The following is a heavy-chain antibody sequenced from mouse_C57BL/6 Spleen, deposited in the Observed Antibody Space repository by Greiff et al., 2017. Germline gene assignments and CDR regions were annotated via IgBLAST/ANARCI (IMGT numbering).Heavy chain of an antibody. CDR3: ARGEGTYDDY. V-gene: IGHV3-6*01. Sequence: EVQLQESGPGLVKPSQSLSLTCSVTGYSITSGYYWNWIRTFPGNKLEWMGYLSYDGSHNYNPSLKNRISITRDTSKNQFFLKLNSVTTEDTATYYCARGEGTYDDYWGQGTTLTVSS. CDR2: LSYDGSH. CDR1: GYSITSGYY. J-gene: IGHJ2*01. D-gene: IGHD2-14*01.